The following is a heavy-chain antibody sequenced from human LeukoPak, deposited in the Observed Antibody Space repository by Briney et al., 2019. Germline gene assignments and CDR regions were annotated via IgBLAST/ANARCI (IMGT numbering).Heavy chain of an antibody. Sequence: SETLSLTCAVSGYSISSGYYWGWIRQPPGKGLEWIGSIYHSGSTYYNPSLKSRVTISVDTSKNQFSLKLSSVTAADTAAYYCARVGFGELSGYYYGMDVWGKGTTVTVSS. CDR2: IYHSGST. V-gene: IGHV4-38-2*01. CDR1: GYSISSGYY. D-gene: IGHD3-10*01. CDR3: ARVGFGELSGYYYGMDV. J-gene: IGHJ6*04.